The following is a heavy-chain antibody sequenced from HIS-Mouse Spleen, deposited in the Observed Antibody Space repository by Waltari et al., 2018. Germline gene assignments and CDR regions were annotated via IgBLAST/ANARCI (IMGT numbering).Heavy chain of an antibody. CDR2: INHSRSS. V-gene: IGHV4-34*01. CDR1: GGSFSGYY. CDR3: ARAPLSGSWYGDYFDY. J-gene: IGHJ4*02. Sequence: QVQLQQWGAGLLKPSETLSLTCAVYGGSFSGYYWSWIRQPPGKGLEWIGEINHSRSSNYNPSLKSRVTISGDTSKNQFALKLSSVTAAETAVYYCARAPLSGSWYGDYFDYWGQGTLVTVSS. D-gene: IGHD6-13*01.